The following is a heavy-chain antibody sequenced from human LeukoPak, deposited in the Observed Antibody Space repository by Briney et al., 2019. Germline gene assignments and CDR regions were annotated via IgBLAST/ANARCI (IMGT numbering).Heavy chain of an antibody. D-gene: IGHD5-18*01. J-gene: IGHJ6*02. CDR1: GFTKYG. V-gene: IGHV3-30*03. Sequence: PGGSLRLSCAASGFTKYGIHWVRQAPGRGLEWVAFISSEGSSEYYADSVRGRFTISRDNSKNTLYLQMNSLRAEDTAVYYCARGSVTTGPFGMDVWGQGTTVTVSS. CDR2: ISSEGSSE. CDR3: ARGSVTTGPFGMDV.